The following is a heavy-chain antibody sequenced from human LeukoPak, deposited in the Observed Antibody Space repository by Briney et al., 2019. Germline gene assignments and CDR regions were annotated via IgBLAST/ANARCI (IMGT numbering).Heavy chain of an antibody. Sequence: GGSLRLSCAASGFTFSTYAMSWVRQAPGKGLEWASTMSSTSGRTYYADSVKGRFTISRDNARNTLDLQLNSLRADDTAVYYCAKGRGIALTGGVYYFDRWGQGTLVTVSS. CDR2: MSSTSGRT. CDR1: GFTFSTYA. J-gene: IGHJ4*02. D-gene: IGHD6-13*01. V-gene: IGHV3-23*01. CDR3: AKGRGIALTGGVYYFDR.